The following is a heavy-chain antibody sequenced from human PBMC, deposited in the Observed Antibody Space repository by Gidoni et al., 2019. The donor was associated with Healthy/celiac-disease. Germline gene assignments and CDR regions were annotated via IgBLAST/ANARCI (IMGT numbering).Heavy chain of an antibody. Sequence: EVQLVESGGGLVQPGRSLRLSCAASGFTFDDYAMHWVRQAPGKGLEWVSGISWNSGSIGYADSVKGRFTISRDNAKNSLYLQMNSLRAEDTALYYCAKDINYDSSGPDYWGQGTLVTVSS. CDR2: ISWNSGSI. CDR1: GFTFDDYA. CDR3: AKDINYDSSGPDY. J-gene: IGHJ4*02. V-gene: IGHV3-9*01. D-gene: IGHD3-22*01.